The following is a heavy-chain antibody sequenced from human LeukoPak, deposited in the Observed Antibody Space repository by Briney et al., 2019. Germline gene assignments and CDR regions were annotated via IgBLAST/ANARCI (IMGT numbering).Heavy chain of an antibody. Sequence: GGSLRLSCAASGFTFSSYAMSWVRQAPGKGLEWVANIKKDGSEKYYVDSVKGRFTISRDNAKNSLYLQMNSLRAEDTAVYYCARDRRDILTGYYDSPGYWGQGTLVTVSS. CDR3: ARDRRDILTGYYDSPGY. J-gene: IGHJ4*02. V-gene: IGHV3-7*01. D-gene: IGHD3-9*01. CDR1: GFTFSSYA. CDR2: IKKDGSEK.